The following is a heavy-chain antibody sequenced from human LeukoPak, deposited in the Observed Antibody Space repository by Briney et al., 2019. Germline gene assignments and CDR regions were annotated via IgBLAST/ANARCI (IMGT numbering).Heavy chain of an antibody. V-gene: IGHV3-13*01. CDR2: IATGGDT. J-gene: IGHJ5*02. CDR3: TRGGTHPPGFDP. CDR1: GFTFSSHD. Sequence: PGGSLRLSCAASGFTFSSHDMHWVRQATGKGLEWVSAIATGGDTYYTASVKGRFTISRDNAKNSLYLQMNSLRDGDTAVYYCTRGGTHPPGFDPWGQGTLVTVSS.